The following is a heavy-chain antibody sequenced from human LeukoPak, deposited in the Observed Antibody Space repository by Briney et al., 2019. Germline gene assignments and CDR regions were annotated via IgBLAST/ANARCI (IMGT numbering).Heavy chain of an antibody. CDR1: GGSTSSDY. J-gene: IGHJ4*02. CDR2: VYNSGDT. CDR3: ARAYCGGDCYHFDY. V-gene: IGHV4-59*08. D-gene: IGHD2-21*02. Sequence: PSETLSLTCTVSGGSTSSDYWSWIRQSPGKGLEWVGYVYNSGDTGKNPSLKSRVTISVDTSKNQFSLKLSSVTAADTAVYYCARAYCGGDCYHFDYWGQGTLVTVSS.